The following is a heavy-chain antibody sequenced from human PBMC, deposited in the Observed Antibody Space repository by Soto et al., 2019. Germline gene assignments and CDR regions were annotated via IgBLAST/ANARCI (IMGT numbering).Heavy chain of an antibody. CDR2: ISYDGSDK. D-gene: IGHD3-10*01. V-gene: IGHV3-30*03. CDR1: GFPFTSYG. J-gene: IGHJ4*02. Sequence: QVQLVESGGGVVQPGRSLRLSCAASGFPFTSYGMHWVREGPDKGLEWVAIISYDGSDKYYADSVKGRFTISRDNSKNTLYLQMNSLRPEDTALYYCVGGQDYFEYRGQGTLVIVSS. CDR3: VGGQDYFEY.